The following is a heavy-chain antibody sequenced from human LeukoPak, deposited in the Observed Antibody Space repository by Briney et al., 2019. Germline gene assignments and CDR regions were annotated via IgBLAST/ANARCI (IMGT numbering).Heavy chain of an antibody. CDR1: GYTFTSYG. J-gene: IGHJ4*02. Sequence: ASVKVSCKASGYTFTSYGISWVRQAPGQGLEWMGWISAYNGNTNYAQKLQGRVTMTTDTSTSTAYMELRSLRSDDTAVYYCARAGRTLAVAGTSPFDYWGQGTLVTVSS. CDR3: ARAGRTLAVAGTSPFDY. D-gene: IGHD6-19*01. V-gene: IGHV1-18*01. CDR2: ISAYNGNT.